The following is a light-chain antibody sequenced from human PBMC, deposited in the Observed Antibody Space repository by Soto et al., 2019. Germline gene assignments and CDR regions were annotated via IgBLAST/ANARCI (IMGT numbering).Light chain of an antibody. CDR3: EQSYSTPPLT. CDR1: QSISSY. Sequence: DIQMTQSPSSLSASVGDRVTITCRASQSISSYLNWYQQKPGKAPNLLIYAASSLQSGVPSRFSGSGSGTDFTLTISLLQPEDFATYYCEQSYSTPPLTFGGGTKVEIK. J-gene: IGKJ4*01. CDR2: AAS. V-gene: IGKV1-39*01.